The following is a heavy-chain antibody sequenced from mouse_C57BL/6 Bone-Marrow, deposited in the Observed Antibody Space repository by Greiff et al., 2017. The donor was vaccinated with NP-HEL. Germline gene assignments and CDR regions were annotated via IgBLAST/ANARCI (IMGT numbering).Heavy chain of an antibody. D-gene: IGHD1-1*01. CDR1: GFTFSSYA. Sequence: EVKLVESGGGLVKPGGSLKLSCAASGFTFSSYAMSWVRQTPEKRLEWVATISDGGSYTYYPDNVKGRFTISRDNAKNNLYLQMSHLKSEDTAMYYCARTTVVATYWYFDVWGTGTTVTVSS. V-gene: IGHV5-4*03. J-gene: IGHJ1*03. CDR2: ISDGGSYT. CDR3: ARTTVVATYWYFDV.